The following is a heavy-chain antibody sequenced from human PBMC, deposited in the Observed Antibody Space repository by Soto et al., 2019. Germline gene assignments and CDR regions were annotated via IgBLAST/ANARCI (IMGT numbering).Heavy chain of an antibody. J-gene: IGHJ6*02. CDR1: GGSISSSNW. D-gene: IGHD3-22*01. CDR2: IYHSGST. Sequence: SETLSLTCAVSGGSISSSNWWSWVRQPPGKGLEWIGEIYHSGSTNYNPSLKSRVTISVDKSKNQFSLKLSSVTAADTAVYYCARGRSYYDSSGYYYCYYGMDVWGQGTTVTVSS. CDR3: ARGRSYYDSSGYYYCYYGMDV. V-gene: IGHV4-4*02.